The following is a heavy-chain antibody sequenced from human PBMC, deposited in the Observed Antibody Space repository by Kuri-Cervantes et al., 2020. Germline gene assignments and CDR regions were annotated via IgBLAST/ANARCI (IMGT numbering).Heavy chain of an antibody. CDR1: GFTFSSYA. J-gene: IGHJ4*02. D-gene: IGHD3-10*01. CDR2: IKQDGSEK. Sequence: GESLKISCAASGFTFSSYAMSWVRQAPGKGLEWVANIKQDGSEKYYVDSVKGRFTISRDNAKNTLYLQMNSLRAEDTAVYYCARFGSNWGQGTLVTVSS. V-gene: IGHV3-7*01. CDR3: ARFGSN.